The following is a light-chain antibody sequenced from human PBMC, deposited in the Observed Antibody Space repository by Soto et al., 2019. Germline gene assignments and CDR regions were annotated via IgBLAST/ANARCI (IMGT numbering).Light chain of an antibody. CDR2: GNS. CDR3: QSYDSSLSGGRVV. CDR1: SSNIGAGYD. V-gene: IGLV1-40*01. J-gene: IGLJ2*01. Sequence: QSVLTQPPSVSGAPGQRVTISCTGSSSNIGAGYDVHWYQQLPGTAPKLLIYGNSNRPSGVPDRFSGSKSGTSASLAITGLQAEDEADYYCQSYDSSLSGGRVVFGGGTKVTVL.